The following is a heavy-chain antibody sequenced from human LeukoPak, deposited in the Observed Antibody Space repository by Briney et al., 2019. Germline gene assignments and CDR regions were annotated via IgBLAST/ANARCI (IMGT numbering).Heavy chain of an antibody. D-gene: IGHD4-23*01. CDR3: ASWWDYGGNLDAFDI. Sequence: KPGGSLRLSCAASGFTFSSYAMSWVRQAPGKGLEWVSAISGSGGSTYYADSVKGRFTISRDNSKNTLYLQMNSLRAEDTAVYYCASWWDYGGNLDAFDIWGQGTMVTVSS. J-gene: IGHJ3*02. CDR2: ISGSGGST. CDR1: GFTFSSYA. V-gene: IGHV3-23*01.